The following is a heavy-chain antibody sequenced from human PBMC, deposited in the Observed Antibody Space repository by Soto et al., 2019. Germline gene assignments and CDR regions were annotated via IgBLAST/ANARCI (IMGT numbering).Heavy chain of an antibody. D-gene: IGHD4-17*01. V-gene: IGHV3-21*04. CDR1: GFTFSSYS. CDR3: ARDSDYGYSSFDN. Sequence: PGGSLRLSCAASGFTFSSYSMNWVRQAPGKGLEWVSSISSSSSYIYYADSVKGRFTISRDNAKNSLYLQMNSLRAEDTAVYYCARDSDYGYSSFDNWGQGTLVTVSS. CDR2: ISSSSSYI. J-gene: IGHJ4*02.